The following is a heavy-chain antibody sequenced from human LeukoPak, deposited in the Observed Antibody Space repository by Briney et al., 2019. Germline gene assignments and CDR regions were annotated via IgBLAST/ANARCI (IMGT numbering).Heavy chain of an antibody. J-gene: IGHJ4*02. V-gene: IGHV4-39*01. CDR2: PYYTGST. CDR1: GGSVSNYRYY. CDR3: ARHAGMTMASLFFDY. D-gene: IGHD4/OR15-4a*01. Sequence: PSETLSLTCNVSGGSVSNYRYYWGWIRQPPGKGLEWIGSPYYTGSTYHNPSLGGRVATSVDTSKNQISLRLSSVTAADTAVYYCARHAGMTMASLFFDYWGQGTLVTVSS.